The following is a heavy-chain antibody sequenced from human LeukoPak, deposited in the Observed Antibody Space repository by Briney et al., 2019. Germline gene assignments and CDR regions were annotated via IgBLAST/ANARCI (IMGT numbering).Heavy chain of an antibody. CDR3: ASIPYYDFWSGYYAPSYFDY. J-gene: IGHJ4*02. CDR1: GGSISSGDYY. CDR2: IYYSGST. Sequence: SQTRSLTCTVSGGSISSGDYYWSWIRQPPGRGLEWIGYIYYSGSTYYNPSLKSRVTISVDTSKNQFSLKLTSVTAADTAVYHCASIPYYDFWSGYYAPSYFDYWGQGTLVTVSS. V-gene: IGHV4-30-4*08. D-gene: IGHD3-3*01.